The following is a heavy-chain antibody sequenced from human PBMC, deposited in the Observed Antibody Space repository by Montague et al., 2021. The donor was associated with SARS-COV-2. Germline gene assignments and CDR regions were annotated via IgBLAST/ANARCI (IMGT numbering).Heavy chain of an antibody. V-gene: IGHV4-59*01. D-gene: IGHD2-8*01. CDR1: GGSINCYY. CDR2: MNYSGST. Sequence: SETLSLTCIVTGGSINCYYWSWIRQSPGKGLEWIGYMNYSGSTNYNPSLKSRVTISIDRSKNQFSLTLRSVTAADTAVYYCARVARYCTYGVCQTDYYYGLDVWGQGTTVTVSS. J-gene: IGHJ6*02. CDR3: ARVARYCTYGVCQTDYYYGLDV.